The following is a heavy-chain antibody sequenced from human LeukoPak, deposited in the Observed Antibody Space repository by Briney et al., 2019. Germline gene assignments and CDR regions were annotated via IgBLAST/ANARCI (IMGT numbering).Heavy chain of an antibody. V-gene: IGHV3-48*01. CDR2: ISSSSNTI. CDR1: GFTFSSSS. D-gene: IGHD6-13*01. CDR3: ARDLVAAAGTTFDY. J-gene: IGHJ4*02. Sequence: GGSVRLSCAASGFTFSSSSMNWVRQAPGKGLEWVSYISSSSNTIYYADSVKGRFTISRDNAKNSLYLQMNSLRAEDTAVYYCARDLVAAAGTTFDYWGQGTLVTVSS.